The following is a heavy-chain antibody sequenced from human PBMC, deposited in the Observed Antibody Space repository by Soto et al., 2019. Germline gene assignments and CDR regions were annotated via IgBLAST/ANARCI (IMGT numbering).Heavy chain of an antibody. D-gene: IGHD6-13*01. CDR3: ARGGAAGGTDAFDI. Sequence: EVQLVESGGGLVKPGGSLRLSCTASGFMFSSYTMNWVRQAPGKGLEWVSSISSSSTYLYYADSLKGRCTISRDNAKNSLYLQMNSLRAEDTAVYYCARGGAAGGTDAFDIWGQGTMVTVSS. CDR2: ISSSSTYL. J-gene: IGHJ3*02. V-gene: IGHV3-21*01. CDR1: GFMFSSYT.